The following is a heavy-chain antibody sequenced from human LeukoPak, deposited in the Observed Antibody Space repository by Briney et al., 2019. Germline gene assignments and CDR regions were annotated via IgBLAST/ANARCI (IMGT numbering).Heavy chain of an antibody. CDR3: AKISRDSSGYPY. J-gene: IGHJ4*02. D-gene: IGHD3-22*01. Sequence: ASVKVPCKVSGYTFTSYDINWVRQATGQGLEWMGWMNPNSGNTGYAQKFQGRVTTTRNTSISTAYMELSNLRSEDTAVYFCAKISRDSSGYPYWGQGTLVTVSS. V-gene: IGHV1-8*01. CDR1: GYTFTSYD. CDR2: MNPNSGNT.